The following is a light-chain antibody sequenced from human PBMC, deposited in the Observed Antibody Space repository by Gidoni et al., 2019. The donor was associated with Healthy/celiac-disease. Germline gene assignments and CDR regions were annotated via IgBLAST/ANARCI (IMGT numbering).Light chain of an antibody. CDR1: KLGDKN. CDR3: RAWSSGTAV. V-gene: IGLV3-1*01. CDR2: QDT. J-gene: IGLJ2*01. Sequence: SYVLTHPPSVSVSPGQTASITCPGAKLGDKNACWYQQKPDQPPVLVIDQDTKRPSGIPERFSSSNTGNTATLTRSETQAMDEADYYCRAWSSGTAVFGGGTKLTVL.